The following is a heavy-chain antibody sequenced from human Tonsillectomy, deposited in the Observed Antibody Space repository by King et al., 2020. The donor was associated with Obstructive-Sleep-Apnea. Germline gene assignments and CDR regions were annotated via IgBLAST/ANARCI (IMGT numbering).Heavy chain of an antibody. CDR2: IYHSGST. D-gene: IGHD1-14*01. Sequence: QLQESGPGLVKPSGTLSLTCAVSGGSISSSNWWSWVRQPPGKGLEGIGEIYHSGSTNYNPSLRSRVTMSVDKSKNQFSLKLSSVTAADTAVYYCATGTGTFTYWGQGTLVTVSS. CDR3: ATGTGTFTY. CDR1: GGSISSSNW. V-gene: IGHV4-4*02. J-gene: IGHJ4*02.